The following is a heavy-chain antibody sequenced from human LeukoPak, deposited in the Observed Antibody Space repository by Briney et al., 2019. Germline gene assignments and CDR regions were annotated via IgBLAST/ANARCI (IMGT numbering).Heavy chain of an antibody. D-gene: IGHD4-23*01. CDR3: ARISTVVKSGDY. CDR2: ISSSSDYT. CDR1: GFTFSSYS. J-gene: IGHJ4*02. V-gene: IGHV3-21*01. Sequence: GGSLRLSCAASGFTFSSYSMNWVRQAPGKGLEWVSWISSSSDYTYYADSMKGRFTISRDNAKNSLYLQMSSLRAEDTAVYYYARISTVVKSGDYWGQGTLVTVSS.